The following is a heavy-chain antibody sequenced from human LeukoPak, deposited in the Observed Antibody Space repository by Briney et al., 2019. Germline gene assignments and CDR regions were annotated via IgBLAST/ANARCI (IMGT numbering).Heavy chain of an antibody. CDR2: IRYDGSNK. V-gene: IGHV3-30*02. CDR1: GFTFSSYG. Sequence: GGSLRLSCAASGFTFSSYGMHWVRQAPGKGLEWVAFIRYDGSNKYYADSVKGRFTISRDNSKNTLYLQMNSLRAEDTAVYYCAKDRSDYYYYYKDVWGKGTTVTVSS. J-gene: IGHJ6*03. CDR3: AKDRSDYYYYYKDV.